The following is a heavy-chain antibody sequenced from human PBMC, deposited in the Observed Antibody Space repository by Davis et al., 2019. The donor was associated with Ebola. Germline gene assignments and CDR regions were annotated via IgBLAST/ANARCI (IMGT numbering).Heavy chain of an antibody. J-gene: IGHJ4*02. Sequence: GESLKISCVASGFTFRNYAMSWVRQAPGKGLEWVGRIRSKANSYATAYAASVKGRFTISRDDSKNTAYLQMNSLKTEDTAVYYCTTTTVTTDYWGQGTLVTVSS. CDR3: TTTTVTTDY. V-gene: IGHV3-73*01. CDR2: IRSKANSYAT. CDR1: GFTFRNYA. D-gene: IGHD4-17*01.